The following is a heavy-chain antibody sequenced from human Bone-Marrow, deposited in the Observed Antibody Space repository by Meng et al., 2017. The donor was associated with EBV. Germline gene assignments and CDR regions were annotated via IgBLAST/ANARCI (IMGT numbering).Heavy chain of an antibody. CDR3: ARASDYGNDLDY. CDR1: GYTFTGHY. J-gene: IGHJ4*02. Sequence: QVLLVRLGAEVKKPGASVKVSCKASGYTFTGHYMHWVRQAPGQGLEWMGRIDPNSGGADYVQKFQGGVTMTRDTSISTFYMELSRLTSDDTAVYFCARASDYGNDLDYWGQGTLVTVSS. V-gene: IGHV1-2*06. CDR2: IDPNSGGA. D-gene: IGHD4-11*01.